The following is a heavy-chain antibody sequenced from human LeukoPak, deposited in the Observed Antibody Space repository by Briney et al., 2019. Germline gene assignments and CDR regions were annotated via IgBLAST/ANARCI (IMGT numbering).Heavy chain of an antibody. Sequence: SVKVSCKASGFTFTSSAVQWVRQARGQRLEWIGWIVVGSGNTNYAQKFQERVTITRDMSTSTAYMELSSLRSEDTAVYYCAADSLSYGGTCFDYWGQGTLVTVSS. CDR3: AADSLSYGGTCFDY. CDR2: IVVGSGNT. J-gene: IGHJ4*02. D-gene: IGHD4-23*01. V-gene: IGHV1-58*01. CDR1: GFTFTSSA.